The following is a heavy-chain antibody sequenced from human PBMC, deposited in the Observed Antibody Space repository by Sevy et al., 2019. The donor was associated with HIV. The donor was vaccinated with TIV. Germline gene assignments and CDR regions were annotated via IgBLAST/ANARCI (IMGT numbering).Heavy chain of an antibody. D-gene: IGHD2-8*01. Sequence: GGSLRLSCAASGFAFYEYSMSWIRLAPGKGLEWVATLSFGCGKINYAESVKGRFTISRDNSKNSFYLQMDNLRVEDTALYYCAREGCSRPHDYWGQGTRVTVSS. V-gene: IGHV3-23*01. CDR1: GFAFYEYS. CDR2: LSFGCGKI. J-gene: IGHJ4*02. CDR3: AREGCSRPHDY.